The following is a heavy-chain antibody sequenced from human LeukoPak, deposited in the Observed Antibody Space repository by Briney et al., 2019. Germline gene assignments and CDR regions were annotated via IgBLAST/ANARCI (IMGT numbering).Heavy chain of an antibody. Sequence: ASVKVSFKASGYTFTSYYIHWVRQAPGQGLEWMGIINPSGGSTSYAQRFQGRVTMTRDMSTSTVYMDLSSLRSEDTAVYYCARGGIEGGNYFDYWGQGTLVTVSS. J-gene: IGHJ4*02. CDR3: ARGGIEGGNYFDY. V-gene: IGHV1-46*01. CDR1: GYTFTSYY. D-gene: IGHD2/OR15-2a*01. CDR2: INPSGGST.